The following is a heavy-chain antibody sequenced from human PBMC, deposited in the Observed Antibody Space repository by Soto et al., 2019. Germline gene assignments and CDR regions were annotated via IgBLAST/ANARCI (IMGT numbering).Heavy chain of an antibody. CDR1: GGSISSYY. Sequence: PSETLSLTCTVSGGSISSYYWSWIRQPPGKGLEWIGYIYYSGSTNYNPSLKSRVTISVDTPKNQFSLKLSSVTAADTAVYYCARDDFWSGYYDYWGQGTLVTVSS. CDR2: IYYSGST. CDR3: ARDDFWSGYYDY. J-gene: IGHJ4*02. D-gene: IGHD3-3*01. V-gene: IGHV4-59*01.